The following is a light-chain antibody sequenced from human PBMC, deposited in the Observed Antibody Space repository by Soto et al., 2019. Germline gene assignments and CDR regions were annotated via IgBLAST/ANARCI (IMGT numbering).Light chain of an antibody. CDR3: ASWNDREGGHLV. CDR2: NND. J-gene: IGLJ2*01. Sequence: QSVLTQPPSASGTPGQRVTISCFGSTSNIGRFPVNWYQQFPGAAPKLLIYNNDQRPSGVPDRFSGSKSGTSASLAISGLQPEDEADYYCASWNDREGGHLVFGGGTKVTVL. CDR1: TSNIGRFP. V-gene: IGLV1-44*01.